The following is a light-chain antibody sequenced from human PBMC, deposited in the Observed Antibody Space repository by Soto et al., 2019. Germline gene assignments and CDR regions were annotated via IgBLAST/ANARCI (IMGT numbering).Light chain of an antibody. J-gene: IGKJ4*01. V-gene: IGKV1D-12*01. CDR1: QDISVW. CDR2: GAS. Sequence: DIQMTQSPLSVSASVGDRITITCRASQDISVWLVWYQQKPGKAPKFLISGASTLHSGVPSRFSGSGSGTDFTLTISSLQPEDFATYYCQQANTFPPTFGGGTKLEIK. CDR3: QQANTFPPT.